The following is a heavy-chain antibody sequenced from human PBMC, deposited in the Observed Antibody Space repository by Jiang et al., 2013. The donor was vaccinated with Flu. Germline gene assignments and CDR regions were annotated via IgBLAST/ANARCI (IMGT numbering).Heavy chain of an antibody. D-gene: IGHD3-22*01. CDR3: AIQTHYDSSGGPSFDY. J-gene: IGHJ4*02. Sequence: KGLEWMGIIYPGDSDTRYSPSFQGQVTISADKSISTAYLQWSSLKASDTAMYYCAIQTHYDSSGGPSFDYWGQGTLVTVSS. V-gene: IGHV5-51*01. CDR2: IYPGDSDT.